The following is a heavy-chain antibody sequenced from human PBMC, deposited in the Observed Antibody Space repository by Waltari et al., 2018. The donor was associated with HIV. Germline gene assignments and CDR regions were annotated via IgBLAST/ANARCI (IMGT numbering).Heavy chain of an antibody. CDR3: AREGARMTTMIYYYYGMDV. D-gene: IGHD4-4*01. CDR2: INPNSGGT. V-gene: IGHV1-2*06. J-gene: IGHJ6*02. CDR1: GYTFTGYS. Sequence: QVQLVQSGAAVKKPGAPVKVSCKASGYTFTGYSMHWVRQAPGQGLEWMGRINPNSGGTNYAQQFQGRVTMTRDTSISTAYMELSRLRSDDTAVYYCAREGARMTTMIYYYYGMDVWGQGTTVTVSS.